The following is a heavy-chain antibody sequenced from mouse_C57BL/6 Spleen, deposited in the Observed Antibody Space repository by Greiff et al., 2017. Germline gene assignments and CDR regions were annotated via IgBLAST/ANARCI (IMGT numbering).Heavy chain of an antibody. J-gene: IGHJ1*03. V-gene: IGHV2-2*01. CDR3: ARTGYYGSLYWYFDV. CDR2: IWSGGST. D-gene: IGHD1-1*01. Sequence: VQGVESGPGLVQPSQSLSITCTVSGFSLTSYGVHWVRQSPGKGLEWLGVIWSGGSTDYNAAFISRLSISKDNSKSQVFFKMNSLQADDTAIYYCARTGYYGSLYWYFDVWGTGTTVTVSS. CDR1: GFSLTSYG.